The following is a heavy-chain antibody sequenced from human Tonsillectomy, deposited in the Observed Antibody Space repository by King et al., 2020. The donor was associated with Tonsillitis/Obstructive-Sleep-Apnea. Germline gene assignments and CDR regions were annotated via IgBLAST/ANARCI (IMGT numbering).Heavy chain of an antibody. CDR3: ARFLYYYDSSCYYRNCFDP. V-gene: IGHV1-8*01. CDR1: GYTFTSYD. J-gene: IGHJ5*02. D-gene: IGHD3-22*01. Sequence: VQLVESGAEVKKPGASVKVSCKASGYTFTSYDINWVRQATGQGLEWMGWMNPNSGNTGYAQKVQGRVTMTRNTSISTAYMELSRLRSEYTAVYYWARFLYYYDSSCYYRNCFDPWGQGTLVTVSS. CDR2: MNPNSGNT.